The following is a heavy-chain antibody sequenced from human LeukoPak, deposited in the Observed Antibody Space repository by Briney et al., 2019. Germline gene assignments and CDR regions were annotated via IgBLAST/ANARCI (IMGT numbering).Heavy chain of an antibody. V-gene: IGHV3-21*01. CDR3: AGGGFGELY. J-gene: IGHJ4*02. D-gene: IGHD3-10*01. CDR1: GFTFNGYS. Sequence: GGSLRLSCTASGFTFNGYSMNWVRQAPGKGLEWVSSISTSSSYIYYADSVNGRFTISRDNAENSLYLQMNSLRAEDTAVYYCAGGGFGELYWGQGTLVTVSS. CDR2: ISTSSSYI.